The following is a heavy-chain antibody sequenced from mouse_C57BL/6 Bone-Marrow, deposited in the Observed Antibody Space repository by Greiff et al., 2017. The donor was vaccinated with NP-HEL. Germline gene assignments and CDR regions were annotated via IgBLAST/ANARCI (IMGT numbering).Heavy chain of an antibody. V-gene: IGHV1-53*01. J-gene: IGHJ2*01. CDR2: INPSNGGT. CDR1: GYTFTSYW. CDR3: AGWEYSGSSPFYYFDY. D-gene: IGHD1-1*01. Sequence: QVQLQQPGTELVKPGASVKLSCKASGYTFTSYWMHWVKQRPGQGLEWIGNINPSNGGTNYNEKFKSKATLTVDKSSSTAYMQLSSLTSEDSAVYYCAGWEYSGSSPFYYFDYWGKGTTLTVSS.